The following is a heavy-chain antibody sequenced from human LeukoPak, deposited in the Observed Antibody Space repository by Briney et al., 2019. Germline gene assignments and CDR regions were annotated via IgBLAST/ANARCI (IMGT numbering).Heavy chain of an antibody. V-gene: IGHV4-59*08. D-gene: IGHD6-19*01. CDR2: IYYSGST. CDR3: ARHGSGWFQVDY. J-gene: IGHJ4*02. Sequence: SETLSLTCTVSGGSISSYYWSWIRQPPGKGLEWIGYIYYSGSTNYNPSLKSRVTISVDTSKNQFSLKLSSVTAADTAVYYCARHGSGWFQVDYWGQGTLVTVSS. CDR1: GGSISSYY.